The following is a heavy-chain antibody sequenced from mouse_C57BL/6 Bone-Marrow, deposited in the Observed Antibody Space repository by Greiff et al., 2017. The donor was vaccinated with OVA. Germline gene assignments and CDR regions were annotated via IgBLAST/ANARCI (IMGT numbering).Heavy chain of an antibody. CDR1: GYTFTSYW. V-gene: IGHV1-55*01. J-gene: IGHJ3*01. CDR3: ARWELRFWFAY. D-gene: IGHD3-2*02. Sequence: VQLQQSGAELVKPGASVKMSCKASGYTFTSYWITCVKQRPGQGLEWIGDIYPGSGSTNYNEKFKSKATLTVDTSSSTAYMQLSSLTSEDSAVYYCARWELRFWFAYWGQGTLVTVSA. CDR2: IYPGSGST.